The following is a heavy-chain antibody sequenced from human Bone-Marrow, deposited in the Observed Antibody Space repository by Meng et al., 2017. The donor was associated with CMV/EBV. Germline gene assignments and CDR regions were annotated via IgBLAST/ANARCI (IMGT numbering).Heavy chain of an antibody. CDR2: IYISGST. CDR3: ARPGYGMDV. CDR1: GGSISSYY. Sequence: GSLRLSCTVSGGSISSYYWSWIRQPAGKGLEWIGRIYISGSTNCNPSLKSRVTISVDTSKNQFSLKVNSVTATDTAVYYCARPGYGMDVWGQGTTATVS. J-gene: IGHJ6*02. V-gene: IGHV4-4*07.